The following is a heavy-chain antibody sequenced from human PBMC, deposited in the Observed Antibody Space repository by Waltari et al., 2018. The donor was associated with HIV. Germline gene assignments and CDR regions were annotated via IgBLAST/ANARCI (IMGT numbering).Heavy chain of an antibody. D-gene: IGHD2-8*01. CDR2: LSGSGSTA. CDR1: GFNFRNFA. J-gene: IGHJ3*01. Sequence: EVQLLESGGGLVQPGGSLRLSCAASGFNFRNFAMSWVRQAPGKGPEWVSVLSGSGSTASDADYVKGRFTIARDFSNNTLFLQMNNLRADDTAVYFCAKSMRDLRPSAFDVWGQGTMVAISS. CDR3: AKSMRDLRPSAFDV. V-gene: IGHV3-23*01.